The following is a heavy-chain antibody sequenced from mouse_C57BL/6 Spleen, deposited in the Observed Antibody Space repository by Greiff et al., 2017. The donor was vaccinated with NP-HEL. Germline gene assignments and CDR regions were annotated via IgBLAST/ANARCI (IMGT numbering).Heavy chain of an antibody. CDR2: IYIGNGYT. CDR1: GYTFTSYG. Sequence: VHVKQSGAELVRPGSSVKMSCKTSGYTFTSYGINWVKQRPGQGLEWIGYIYIGNGYTEYNEKFKGKAKLTSDTSSSTAYMQLSSLTSEDSAIYFCARSEGLRGYAMDYWGQGTSVTVSS. J-gene: IGHJ4*01. CDR3: ARSEGLRGYAMDY. D-gene: IGHD2-4*01. V-gene: IGHV1-58*01.